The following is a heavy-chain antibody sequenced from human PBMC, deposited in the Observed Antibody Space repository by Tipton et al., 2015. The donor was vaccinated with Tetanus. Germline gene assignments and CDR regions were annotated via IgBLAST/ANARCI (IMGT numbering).Heavy chain of an antibody. D-gene: IGHD3-3*01. V-gene: IGHV5-51*01. J-gene: IGHJ4*02. CDR3: ARHPDFWSGYYFDL. CDR1: GYTFRTYW. Sequence: VQLVQSGAEVKESGESLKISCRGSGYTFRTYWIAWVRQMPGKGLEWMAIIYPDGFEPRYSPPFQGHVTISVDKSINTAYLQWDSLKASDTAIYYCARHPDFWSGYYFDLWGQGTLVNVSS. CDR2: IYPDGFEP.